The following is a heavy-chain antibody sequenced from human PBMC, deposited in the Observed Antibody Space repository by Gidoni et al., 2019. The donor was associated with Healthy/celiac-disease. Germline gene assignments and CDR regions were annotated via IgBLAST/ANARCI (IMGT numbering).Heavy chain of an antibody. D-gene: IGHD6-6*01. V-gene: IGHV3-72*01. CDR3: ARVYRAPYRQLDY. CDR2: TRNKANSYTT. J-gene: IGHJ4*02. Sequence: EVQLVESGGGLVQPGGSLRLSCAASGFTFSDHYMDWVRQAPGKGLEWVGRTRNKANSYTTEYAASVKGRFTISRDDSKNSLYLQMNSLKTEDTAVYYCARVYRAPYRQLDYWGQGTLVTVSS. CDR1: GFTFSDHY.